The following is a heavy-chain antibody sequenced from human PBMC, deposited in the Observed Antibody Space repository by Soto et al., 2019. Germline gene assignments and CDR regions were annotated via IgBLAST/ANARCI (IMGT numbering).Heavy chain of an antibody. CDR3: AMTVTTPFDY. J-gene: IGHJ4*02. CDR2: IIPIFGTA. CDR1: LGTFSSYA. D-gene: IGHD4-17*01. Sequence: SVTVSCQASLGTFSSYAISCVRQAPGQGLEWMGGIIPIFGTANYAQKFQGRVTITADESTSTAYMELSSLRSEDTAVYYCAMTVTTPFDYWGQGTLVTVSS. V-gene: IGHV1-69*01.